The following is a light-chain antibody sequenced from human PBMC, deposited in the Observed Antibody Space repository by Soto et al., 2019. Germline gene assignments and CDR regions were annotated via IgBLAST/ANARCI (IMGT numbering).Light chain of an antibody. J-gene: IGLJ1*01. CDR3: QSYDSTLSARYV. Sequence: QSVLAQPPSVSGAPGQRVTISCTGSSSNIGAGYDVHWYQHVPGTAPRLLIFGNSNRPSGVPDRFSGSKSGPSASLAITGLQAEDEGDYYCQSYDSTLSARYVFGTGTRV. V-gene: IGLV1-40*01. CDR1: SSNIGAGYD. CDR2: GNS.